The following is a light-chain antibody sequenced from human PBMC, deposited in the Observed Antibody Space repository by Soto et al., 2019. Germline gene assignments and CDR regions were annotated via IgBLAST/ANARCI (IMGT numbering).Light chain of an antibody. V-gene: IGKV3-20*01. CDR2: GAS. Sequence: EIVLTQSPGTLSLSPRERATLSCRASQSVANAYLAWYQHKVGQAPRLLIYGASNRAPGIPDRFSGSGSGTDFTLTISRLEPEDFAVYYCQQCADSPRTFGQGTKVEVK. CDR3: QQCADSPRT. CDR1: QSVANAY. J-gene: IGKJ1*01.